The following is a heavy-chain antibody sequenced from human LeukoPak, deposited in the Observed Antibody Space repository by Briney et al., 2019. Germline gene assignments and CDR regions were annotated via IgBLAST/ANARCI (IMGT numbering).Heavy chain of an antibody. J-gene: IGHJ4*02. V-gene: IGHV3-23*01. CDR2: ISGSGGST. CDR3: AKEMMITMIVVVITSFDY. Sequence: GGSLRLSCAASGFTFSSYAMSWVRQAPGKGLEWVSAISGSGGSTYYADSVKGRFTISRDNSKNTLYLQMNSLRAEDTAVYYCAKEMMITMIVVVITSFDYWGQGTLVTVSS. CDR1: GFTFSSYA. D-gene: IGHD3-22*01.